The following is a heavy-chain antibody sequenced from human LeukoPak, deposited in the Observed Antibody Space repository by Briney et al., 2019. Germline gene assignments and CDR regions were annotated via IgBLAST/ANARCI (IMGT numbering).Heavy chain of an antibody. Sequence: SQTLSLTWTVSGGSISSYYGNWIRQPPGNGLEWSVYITYSGSTNYNPSLKSRVTISVDTSKNQFSLKLSSVTAADTAVYYCARGADSSGYCSIFYFDYWGQGTLVTVSS. D-gene: IGHD3-22*01. CDR2: ITYSGST. CDR1: GGSISSYY. CDR3: ARGADSSGYCSIFYFDY. V-gene: IGHV4-59*01. J-gene: IGHJ4*02.